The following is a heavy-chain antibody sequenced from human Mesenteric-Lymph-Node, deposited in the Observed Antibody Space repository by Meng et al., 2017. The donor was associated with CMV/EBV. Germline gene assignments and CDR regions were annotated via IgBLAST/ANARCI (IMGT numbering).Heavy chain of an antibody. Sequence: GGSLRLSCAASGFTFDNYAMHWVRQAPGKGLEWLAGISWNSGAIAYADSVKGRFSISRDNANNSLYLQMNSLRPEDTAVYYCARARNGSYDHWGQGTLVTVSS. CDR3: ARARNGSYDH. J-gene: IGHJ5*02. V-gene: IGHV3-9*01. CDR1: GFTFDNYA. D-gene: IGHD1-26*01. CDR2: ISWNSGAI.